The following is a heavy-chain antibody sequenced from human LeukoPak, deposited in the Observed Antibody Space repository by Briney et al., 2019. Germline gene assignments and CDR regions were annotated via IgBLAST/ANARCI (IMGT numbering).Heavy chain of an antibody. Sequence: SETLSLTCTVSGGSISSYYWSWIRQPPGKGLEWIGYIYYSGSTNCNPSLKSRVTISVDTPKNQFSLKLSSVTAADTAVYYCARDQFGSSPGNWYFDLWGRGTLVTVSS. V-gene: IGHV4-59*01. D-gene: IGHD6-6*01. CDR2: IYYSGST. CDR1: GGSISSYY. CDR3: ARDQFGSSPGNWYFDL. J-gene: IGHJ2*01.